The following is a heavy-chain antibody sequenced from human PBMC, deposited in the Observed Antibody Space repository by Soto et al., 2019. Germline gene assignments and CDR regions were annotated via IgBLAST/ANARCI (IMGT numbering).Heavy chain of an antibody. J-gene: IGHJ4*02. CDR1: GYSCAGYW. D-gene: IGHD3-22*01. V-gene: IGHV5-10-1*01. CDR2: IDPSDSQT. CDR3: ARQIYDSDTGPNFQYYFDS. Sequence: PXEFMKISFKGSGYSCAGYWITWVRRNPGKGLEWMGRIDPSDSQTYYSPSFRGHVTISVTKSITTVFLQWSSLRASDTAMYYCARQIYDSDTGPNFQYYFDSWGQGTPVTVSS.